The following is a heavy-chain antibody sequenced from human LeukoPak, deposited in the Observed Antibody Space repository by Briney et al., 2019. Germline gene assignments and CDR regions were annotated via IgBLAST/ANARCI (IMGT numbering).Heavy chain of an antibody. D-gene: IGHD4-17*01. J-gene: IGHJ3*02. CDR2: IYQSVST. Sequence: PSETLSLTCAVSGYSISSDYDWGWIRQPSGKGLEWIGSIYQSVSTYYNPSLKSRVTISVDTSKNQFSLKLSSVTAADTAVYYCARNKSTVTTSRHDAFDIWGQGTMVTVSS. V-gene: IGHV4-38-2*01. CDR1: GYSISSDYD. CDR3: ARNKSTVTTSRHDAFDI.